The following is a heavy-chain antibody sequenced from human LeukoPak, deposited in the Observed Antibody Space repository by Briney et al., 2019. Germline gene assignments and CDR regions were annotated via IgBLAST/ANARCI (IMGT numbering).Heavy chain of an antibody. V-gene: IGHV3-48*04. J-gene: IGHJ2*01. CDR3: ARGCSSTSCSLWYFDL. CDR2: IGSSGNTI. Sequence: GGSLRLSCAASGFTFSSYSMNWVRQAPGKGLEWVSYIGSSGNTIYYADSVKGRFTISRDNAKNSLYLQMNSLRAEDTAVHYCARGCSSTSCSLWYFDLWGRGTLVTVSS. D-gene: IGHD2-2*01. CDR1: GFTFSSYS.